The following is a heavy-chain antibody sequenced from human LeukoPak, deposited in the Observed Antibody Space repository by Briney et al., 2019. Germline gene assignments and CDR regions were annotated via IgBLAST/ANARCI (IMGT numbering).Heavy chain of an antibody. Sequence: SETLSLTCAVYGGSFSGYYWSWIRQPPGKGLEWIGEINHSGSTNYNPSLKSRVTISVDTSKNQFSLKLSSVTAADTAVYYCARAPGYADAFDIWGQGTMVTVSS. CDR1: GGSFSGYY. CDR2: INHSGST. J-gene: IGHJ3*02. V-gene: IGHV4-34*01. CDR3: ARAPGYADAFDI. D-gene: IGHD5-18*01.